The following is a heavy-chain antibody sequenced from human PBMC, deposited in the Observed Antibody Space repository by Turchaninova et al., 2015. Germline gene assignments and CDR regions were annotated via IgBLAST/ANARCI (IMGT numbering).Heavy chain of an antibody. J-gene: IGHJ5*02. V-gene: IGHV2-5*02. CDR2: LYWDDDK. D-gene: IGHD3-10*01. CDR3: AHRLATSGSEAWFDP. CDR1: GFSLTTDGVG. Sequence: QITLKESGPTLVRPTQTLTLTCTFSGFSLTTDGVGVVWIRPPPGAAPEGLGLLYWDDDKRYSHSLKNRLTITKDTSKNQVVLSMTHVEPLDTGTYYCAHRLATSGSEAWFDPWGPGTLVTVSS.